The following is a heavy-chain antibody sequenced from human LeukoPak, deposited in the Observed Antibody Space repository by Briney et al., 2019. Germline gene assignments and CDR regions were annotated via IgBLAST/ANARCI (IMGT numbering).Heavy chain of an antibody. CDR2: MNPNSGNT. J-gene: IGHJ6*02. CDR3: ATELTTYYDILTGYYMRYYYYGMDV. CDR1: GYTFTSYD. Sequence: ASVKVSCKASGYTFTSYDINWVRQATGQGLEWMGWMNPNSGNTGYAQKFQGRVTMTRNTYISTAYMDPSSLRAEDTAVCYLATELTTYYDILTGYYMRYYYYGMDVWGQGTTVTVPS. V-gene: IGHV1-8*01. D-gene: IGHD3-9*01.